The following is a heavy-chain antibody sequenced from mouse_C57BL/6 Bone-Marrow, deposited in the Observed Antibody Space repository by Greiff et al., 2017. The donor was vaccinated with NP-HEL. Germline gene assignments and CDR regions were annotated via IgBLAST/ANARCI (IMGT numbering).Heavy chain of an antibody. D-gene: IGHD4-1*01. CDR2: IDHEDGET. CDR1: GFNIKDYY. Sequence: EVHLVESGAELVKPGASVKLSCTASGFNIKDYYMHWVKQRTEHGLEWIGRIDHEDGETKYAPTFQGKATITADTSSNTAYLQLSSLTSEDTAVYYCARDWGRSGGFAYWGQGTLVTVSA. CDR3: ARDWGRSGGFAY. V-gene: IGHV14-2*01. J-gene: IGHJ3*01.